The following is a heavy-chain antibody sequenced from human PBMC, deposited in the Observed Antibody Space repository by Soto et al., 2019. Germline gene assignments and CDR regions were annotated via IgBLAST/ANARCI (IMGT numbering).Heavy chain of an antibody. V-gene: IGHV4-39*01. Sequence: SETLSLTCTVSGGSISSSSYYWGWIRQPPGKGLEWIGSIYYSGSTYYNPSLKSRVTISVDTSKNQFSLKLSSVTAADTAVYYCARRAARPRGAFDIWGQGTMVTVSS. CDR1: GGSISSSSYY. D-gene: IGHD2-15*01. CDR2: IYYSGST. J-gene: IGHJ3*02. CDR3: ARRAARPRGAFDI.